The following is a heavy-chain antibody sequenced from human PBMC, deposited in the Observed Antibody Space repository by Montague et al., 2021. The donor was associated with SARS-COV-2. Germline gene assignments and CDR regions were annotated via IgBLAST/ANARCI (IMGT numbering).Heavy chain of an antibody. J-gene: IGHJ4*02. CDR3: ARYPLGYCSSTSCFVG. CDR2: IYYSGST. CDR1: GGSISSSSYY. V-gene: IGHV4-39*01. D-gene: IGHD2-2*01. Sequence: SETLSLTCTVSGGSISSSSYYWGWIRQPPGKGLEWIGSIYYSGSTYYNPSLESRVTISVDTSKNQFSLKLSSVTAADTAVYYCARYPLGYCSSTSCFVGWGQGTLVTVSP.